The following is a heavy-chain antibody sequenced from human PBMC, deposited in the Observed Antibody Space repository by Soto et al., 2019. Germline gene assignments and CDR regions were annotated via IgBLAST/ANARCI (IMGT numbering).Heavy chain of an antibody. D-gene: IGHD2-2*01. J-gene: IGHJ6*02. V-gene: IGHV3-9*01. Sequence: EVQLVESGGGLVQPGRSLRLSCAASGFTFDDYAMHWVRQAPGKGLEWVSGIDWNSGSIDYADSVKGRFTISRDNANNSLYLRMNSLRVEDTALYYCVKGRGSYQGLFGMAVWGQGTTVTVSS. CDR2: IDWNSGSI. CDR1: GFTFDDYA. CDR3: VKGRGSYQGLFGMAV.